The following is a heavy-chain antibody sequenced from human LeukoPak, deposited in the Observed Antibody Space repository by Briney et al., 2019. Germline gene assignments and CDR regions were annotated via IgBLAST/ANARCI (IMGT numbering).Heavy chain of an antibody. V-gene: IGHV4-39*01. D-gene: IGHD3-22*01. CDR2: IFYSGST. CDR3: ARQGAYYYDQINGNNMEFDY. Sequence: PSETLSLTCTVSGGSISTSNYYWGWIRQPPGKGLEWIGNIFYSGSTYYSPSLRSRVTISLDTSKNQFSLKLSSVTAADTAVYYCARQGAYYYDQINGNNMEFDYWGQGTLVTVSS. CDR1: GGSISTSNYY. J-gene: IGHJ4*02.